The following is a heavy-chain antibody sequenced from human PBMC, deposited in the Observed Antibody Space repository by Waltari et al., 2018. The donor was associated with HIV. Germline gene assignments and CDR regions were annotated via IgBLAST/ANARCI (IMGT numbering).Heavy chain of an antibody. D-gene: IGHD2-15*01. CDR2: IYYRGST. Sequence: QLQLQESGPGLVKPSETLSLTCTVSGGSISSSSYYWGWIRQPPGKGLEWIGSIYYRGSTYYNPSLKRRVTISVDTSKNQFSLKLSSVTAADTAVYYCARHYCSGGSCYYYYGMDVWGQGTTVTVSS. CDR1: GGSISSSSYY. CDR3: ARHYCSGGSCYYYYGMDV. J-gene: IGHJ6*02. V-gene: IGHV4-39*01.